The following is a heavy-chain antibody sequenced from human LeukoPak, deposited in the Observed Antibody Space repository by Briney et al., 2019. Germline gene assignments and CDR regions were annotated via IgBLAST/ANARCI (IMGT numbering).Heavy chain of an antibody. CDR1: GYRFSDYW. D-gene: IGHD6-13*01. CDR3: ARHGTPAAAGSVFDI. Sequence: GESLKISCKGSGYRFSDYWIGWVRQMPGKGLEWMGVIYPSDSHNKYSPSFQGQVTISADKSINTAHLRWSSLKASDTAMYYCARHGTPAAAGSVFDIWGQGTMVTVSS. J-gene: IGHJ3*02. CDR2: IYPSDSHN. V-gene: IGHV5-51*01.